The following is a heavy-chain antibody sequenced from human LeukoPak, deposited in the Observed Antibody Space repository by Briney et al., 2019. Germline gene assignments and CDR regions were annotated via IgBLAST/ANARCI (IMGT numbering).Heavy chain of an antibody. J-gene: IGHJ4*02. D-gene: IGHD3-10*01. CDR2: VYTSERT. CDR3: ARVHLYGSGGHYFDY. Sequence: SETLSLTCTVSGGSLSSYYWSWIRQPAGKGLEWIGRVYTSERTHSNPPLKRRVTMSVDTSKTQFSLKLSHVNAADTGVSYCARVHLYGSGGHYFDYWGQGTLVPLST. CDR1: GGSLSSYY. V-gene: IGHV4-4*07.